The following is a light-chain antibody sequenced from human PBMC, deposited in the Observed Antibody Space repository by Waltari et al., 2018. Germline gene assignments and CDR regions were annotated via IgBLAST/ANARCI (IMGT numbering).Light chain of an antibody. CDR1: QSISNRY. J-gene: IGKJ3*01. CDR3: QEYGSSPEFT. V-gene: IGKV3-20*01. CDR2: ATF. Sequence: IVLTQSPGTLSLSRGDKATLSCRTRQSISNRYLAWYQQKPGQIPRLLIYATFSRASCIPDRFSGSGSETDFTLTISSLEPEDFAVYYCQEYGSSPEFTFGPGTTVDI.